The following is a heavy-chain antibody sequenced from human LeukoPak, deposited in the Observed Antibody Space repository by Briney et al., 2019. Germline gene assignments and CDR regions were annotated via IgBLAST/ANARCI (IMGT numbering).Heavy chain of an antibody. V-gene: IGHV3-48*04. CDR1: KFIFSDYG. D-gene: IGHD3-16*01. CDR2: VSISSGTI. Sequence: GGSLRLSCAASKFIFSDYGMHWVRQAPGKGLEWVSFVSISSGTIYYADSVKGRFRISRDNAKSSLDLEMNSLRAEDTTVYYCARAMSTFGGVRNYFDSWGQGTLVTVSS. J-gene: IGHJ4*02. CDR3: ARAMSTFGGVRNYFDS.